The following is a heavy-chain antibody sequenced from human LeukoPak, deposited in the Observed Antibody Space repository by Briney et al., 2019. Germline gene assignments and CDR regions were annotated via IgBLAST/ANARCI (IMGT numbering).Heavy chain of an antibody. CDR3: VIGVQPLAANTLAY. D-gene: IGHD3-16*01. CDR2: LYSDGNT. J-gene: IGHJ4*02. CDR1: GFTVITND. Sequence: GGSLRLSCAASGFTVITNDMTYVRQAPGKGLEWVSVLYSDGNTKYADSVQGRFTISRDNSKNTLYLEMNSLSPDDTALYQCVIGVQPLAANTLAYWGQGTLVTVSS. V-gene: IGHV3-53*01.